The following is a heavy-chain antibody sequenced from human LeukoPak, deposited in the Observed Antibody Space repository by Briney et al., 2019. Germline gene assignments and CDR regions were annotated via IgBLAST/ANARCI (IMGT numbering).Heavy chain of an antibody. V-gene: IGHV1-18*01. CDR3: GRGPKADGPHHDMDV. CDR2: ISAYSGDT. D-gene: IGHD2-8*01. J-gene: IGHJ6*02. Sequence: ASVKVSCKASGYTFTSYGISWVRQAPGQGLEWMGWISAYSGDTNYAQRFQGRATMTTDTSTSTAYMELRSLSSDDTAVYYCGRGPKADGPHHDMDVWGRGTTVTVSS. CDR1: GYTFTSYG.